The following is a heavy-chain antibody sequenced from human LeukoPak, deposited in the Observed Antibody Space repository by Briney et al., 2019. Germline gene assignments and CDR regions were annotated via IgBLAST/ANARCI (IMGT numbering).Heavy chain of an antibody. J-gene: IGHJ4*02. V-gene: IGHV3-53*01. CDR2: IYGGGAT. CDR3: AKSGWLLVSTISRTYYSDS. Sequence: GGSLRLSCAVSGFTVSNDYMSWVRQAPGKGLEWVSVIYGGGATYYADSVRGRFTISRDNSENTLYLQMNSLRADDTAMYYCAKSGWLLVSTISRTYYSDSWGQGTLVTVSS. D-gene: IGHD5/OR15-5a*01. CDR1: GFTVSNDY.